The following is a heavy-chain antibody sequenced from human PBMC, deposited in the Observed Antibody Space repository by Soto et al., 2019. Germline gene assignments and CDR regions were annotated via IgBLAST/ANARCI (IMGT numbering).Heavy chain of an antibody. J-gene: IGHJ4*02. CDR2: IRSKTNSYAT. V-gene: IGHV3-73*01. Sequence: GGSLRLSXAASGFTFGGSAMHWVRQASGKGLEWVGHIRSKTNSYATAYAESVKGRFTISRDDSMNTAYLQMNSLKTEDTAVYFCTRQTDAVQWLVVPTDYNFDYWGQGTLVTAPQ. CDR3: TRQTDAVQWLVVPTDYNFDY. CDR1: GFTFGGSA. D-gene: IGHD6-19*01.